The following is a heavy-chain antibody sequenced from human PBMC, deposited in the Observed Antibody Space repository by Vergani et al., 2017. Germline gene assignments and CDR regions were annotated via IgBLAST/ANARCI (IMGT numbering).Heavy chain of an antibody. Sequence: EVQLLESGGGSAQPGESLRLSCVASGFTFTAHGLNWVRQAPGKGLEWVSGISGQNFRTHYADSVKGRFTISRDDSKNTVYLQINSLRAEDTAFYYCAKTFRGGQPNFDAFDIWGQGTMVTVSS. V-gene: IGHV3-23*01. D-gene: IGHD3-10*01. CDR2: ISGQNFRT. CDR1: GFTFTAHG. J-gene: IGHJ3*02. CDR3: AKTFRGGQPNFDAFDI.